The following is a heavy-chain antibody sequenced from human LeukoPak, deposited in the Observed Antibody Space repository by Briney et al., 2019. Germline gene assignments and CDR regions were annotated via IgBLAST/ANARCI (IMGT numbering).Heavy chain of an antibody. D-gene: IGHD1-26*01. J-gene: IGHJ4*02. CDR2: INPSGGST. Sequence: GASVKVSCKASGYTFTSYYMHWVRQAPGQGLEWMGIINPSGGSTSYAQKFQGRVTMTRDTSISTAYMELSRLRSDDTAVYYCARDLGWEILVHWGQGTLVTVSS. CDR1: GYTFTSYY. V-gene: IGHV1-46*01. CDR3: ARDLGWEILVH.